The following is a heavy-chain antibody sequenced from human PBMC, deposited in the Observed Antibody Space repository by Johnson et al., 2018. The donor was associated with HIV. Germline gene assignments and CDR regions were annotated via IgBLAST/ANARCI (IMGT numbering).Heavy chain of an antibody. CDR3: ARGGHCGGDCAGAKQALDI. D-gene: IGHD2-21*01. Sequence: VQLVESGGGLVQPGRSLRLSCAASGFSFDDYAMHWVRQAPGKGLEWVSNINWNGDRTGYADSVKGRFTISRDNAKNSLYLQMNSLRAEDTALYYCARGGHCGGDCAGAKQALDIWGQGTRVTVSS. CDR2: INWNGDRT. CDR1: GFSFDDYA. J-gene: IGHJ3*02. V-gene: IGHV3-20*04.